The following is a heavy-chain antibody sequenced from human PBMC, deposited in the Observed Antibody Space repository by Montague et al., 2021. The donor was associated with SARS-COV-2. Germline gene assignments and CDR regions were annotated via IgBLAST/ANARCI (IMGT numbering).Heavy chain of an antibody. D-gene: IGHD1-26*01. J-gene: IGHJ5*02. CDR1: GDSTSGSNSY. Sequence: SETLSLTCSVSGDSTSGSNSYWGWIRQPPGKGLGSIGSISYTGSTSYNASLKSRVTMSVDTSKNEFSLRLSSVTASDTAVYYCARLYIQKTLVGASRRRWFDPWGQGTLVTVSS. CDR2: ISYTGST. V-gene: IGHV4-39*01. CDR3: ARLYIQKTLVGASRRRWFDP.